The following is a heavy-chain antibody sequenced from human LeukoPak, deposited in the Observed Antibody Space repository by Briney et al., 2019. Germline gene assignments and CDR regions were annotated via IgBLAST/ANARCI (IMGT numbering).Heavy chain of an antibody. CDR2: INWNGGST. J-gene: IGHJ3*02. D-gene: IGHD2/OR15-2a*01. CDR3: ARASIGNSTLGAFDI. V-gene: IGHV3-20*04. Sequence: PGGSLRLSCAASGFTFSSYWMSWVRQAPGKGLEWVSGINWNGGSTGYADSVKGRFTISRDNAKNSLYLRMNSLRAEDTALYYCARASIGNSTLGAFDIWGQGTMVTVSS. CDR1: GFTFSSYW.